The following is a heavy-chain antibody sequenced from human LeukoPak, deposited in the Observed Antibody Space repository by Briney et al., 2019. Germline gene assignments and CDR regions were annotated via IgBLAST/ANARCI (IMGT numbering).Heavy chain of an antibody. D-gene: IGHD6-19*01. CDR3: ARHGAVAGTRYFDY. Sequence: SETLSLTCTVSGGSISSSSYYWGWIRQPPGKGLEWIGSIYYSGSTYYNPSLKSRVTISVDTSKNQFSLKLSSVTAADTAVYYCARHGAVAGTRYFDYWGQGTLVTVSP. V-gene: IGHV4-39*01. CDR1: GGSISSSSYY. J-gene: IGHJ4*02. CDR2: IYYSGST.